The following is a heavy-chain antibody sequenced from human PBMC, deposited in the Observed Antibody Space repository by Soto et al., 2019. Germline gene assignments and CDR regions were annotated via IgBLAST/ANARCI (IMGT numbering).Heavy chain of an antibody. CDR1: GYTFTSYG. CDR2: ISAYNGNT. J-gene: IGHJ6*01. CDR3: ASFGVLRFLEWLPPLGGHSYYYYGMDV. V-gene: IGHV1-18*01. D-gene: IGHD3-3*01. Sequence: QVQLVQSGAEVKKPGASVKVSCKASGYTFTSYGISWVRQAPRQGLEWMGWISAYNGNTNYAQKLQGRVTMTTDTSTSTAYMELRSLRSDDTAVYYCASFGVLRFLEWLPPLGGHSYYYYGMDVW.